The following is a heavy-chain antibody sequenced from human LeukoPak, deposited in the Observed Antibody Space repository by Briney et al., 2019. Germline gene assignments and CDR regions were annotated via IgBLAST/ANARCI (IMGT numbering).Heavy chain of an antibody. Sequence: ASVKVSCKASGYTFTSYYMHWVRQAPGQGLEWMGIINPSGGSTSYAQKFQGRVTMTRDTSTSTVYMALSSLRSEDTAVYYCARGLGDYYDTSDYYYAVPAHWGQGTLVTVSS. CDR1: GYTFTSYY. CDR2: INPSGGST. D-gene: IGHD3-22*01. J-gene: IGHJ4*02. CDR3: ARGLGDYYDTSDYYYAVPAH. V-gene: IGHV1-46*01.